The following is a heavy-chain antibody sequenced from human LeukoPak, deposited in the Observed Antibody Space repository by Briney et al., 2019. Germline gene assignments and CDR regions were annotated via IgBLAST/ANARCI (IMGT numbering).Heavy chain of an antibody. D-gene: IGHD4-17*01. CDR2: INPSGSCT. J-gene: IGHJ4*02. Sequence: ASVKVSCKASGFTFTSYYMHWVRQAPGQGLEWMGIINPSGSCTNYAQKFQGRVTMTRDTSISTAYMELSRLRSDDTAVYYCARETNYGDYPGLDYWGQGTLVTVSS. V-gene: IGHV1-2*02. CDR1: GFTFTSYY. CDR3: ARETNYGDYPGLDY.